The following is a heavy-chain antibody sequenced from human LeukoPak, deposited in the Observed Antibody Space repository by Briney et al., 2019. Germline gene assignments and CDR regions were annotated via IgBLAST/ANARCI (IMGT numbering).Heavy chain of an antibody. D-gene: IGHD2-2*01. Sequence: SETLSLTCTVSGGSISSGSYYWSWIRQPAGKGLELIGRIYTSGSTNYNPSLKSRVTISVDASKNQFSLKLSSVTAADTAVYYCARDHIVVVPAAIYNWFDPWGQGTLVTVSS. V-gene: IGHV4-61*02. CDR3: ARDHIVVVPAAIYNWFDP. CDR2: IYTSGST. J-gene: IGHJ5*02. CDR1: GGSISSGSYY.